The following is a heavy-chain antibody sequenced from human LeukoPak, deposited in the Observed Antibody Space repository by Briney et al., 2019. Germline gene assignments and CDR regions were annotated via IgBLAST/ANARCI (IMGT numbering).Heavy chain of an antibody. CDR2: ITSSSSYI. CDR1: GFTFSSYT. J-gene: IGHJ4*02. CDR3: ARVWYQRIDY. V-gene: IGHV3-21*01. Sequence: GGSLRLSCAASGFTFSSYTMIWVRQAPGKGLEWVSSITSSSSYIYYADSVKGRFTISRDNAKNSLYLQMNSLRAEDTAVYYCARVWYQRIDYWGRGTLVTVSS. D-gene: IGHD2-2*01.